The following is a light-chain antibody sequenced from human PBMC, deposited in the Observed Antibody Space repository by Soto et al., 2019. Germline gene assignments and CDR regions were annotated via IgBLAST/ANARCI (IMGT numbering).Light chain of an antibody. CDR2: ATS. CDR3: QQSDTYSRT. CDR1: QSISTY. J-gene: IGKJ1*01. V-gene: IGKV1-39*01. Sequence: DIQMTQSPSSLSASVGDRVTINCRASQSISTYLHWYQQKPGTAPKLLIYATSNLQSGVPSRFSGSGSGTDFTLTINSLQPEDFATYYCQQSDTYSRTFGQGTKVDIK.